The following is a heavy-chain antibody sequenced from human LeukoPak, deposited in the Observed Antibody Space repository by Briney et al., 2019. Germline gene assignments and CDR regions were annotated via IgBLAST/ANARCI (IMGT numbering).Heavy chain of an antibody. CDR2: INPNSGGT. D-gene: IGHD3-3*01. J-gene: IGHJ4*02. CDR1: GYTFTGYY. V-gene: IGHV1-2*02. Sequence: ASVKVSCKASGYTFTGYYMHWVRQAPGQGLEWMGWINPNSGGTNYAQKFQGRVTMTRDTSISTAYMELSRLRSDDTAVYYCASPIWSGYYFPFDYWGQGTLVTVSS. CDR3: ASPIWSGYYFPFDY.